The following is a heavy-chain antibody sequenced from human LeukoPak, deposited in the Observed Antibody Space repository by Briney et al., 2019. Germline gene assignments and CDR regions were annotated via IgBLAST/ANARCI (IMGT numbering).Heavy chain of an antibody. V-gene: IGHV3-21*01. D-gene: IGHD3-10*01. Sequence: GGSLRLSCAASGFTFSSYSMNWVRQAPGKGLEWVSSISSSSSYIYYADSVKGRFTISRDNAKNSLYLQMNSLRAEDTAVYYCARVQFGEFTGAFDYWGQGTPVTVSS. CDR3: ARVQFGEFTGAFDY. J-gene: IGHJ4*02. CDR2: ISSSSSYI. CDR1: GFTFSSYS.